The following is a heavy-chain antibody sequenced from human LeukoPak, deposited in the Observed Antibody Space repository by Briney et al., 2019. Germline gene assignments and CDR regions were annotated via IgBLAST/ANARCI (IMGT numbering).Heavy chain of an antibody. CDR3: AKSPPHDFWSGCPYYYYYYMDV. CDR1: GFTFSSYA. J-gene: IGHJ6*03. CDR2: ISGSGGST. D-gene: IGHD3-3*01. Sequence: GGSLRLSCAASGFTFSSYAMSWVRQAPGKGLEWVSAISGSGGSTYYADSVKGRFTISRDNSKNTLYLQMNSLRAEDTAVYYCAKSPPHDFWSGCPYYYYYYMDVWGKGTTVTVSS. V-gene: IGHV3-23*01.